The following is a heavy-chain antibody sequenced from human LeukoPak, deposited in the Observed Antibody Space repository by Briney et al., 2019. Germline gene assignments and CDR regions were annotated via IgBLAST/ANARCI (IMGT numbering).Heavy chain of an antibody. J-gene: IGHJ4*02. D-gene: IGHD3-3*01. CDR3: ARGPTIFGVVINYFDY. V-gene: IGHV4-34*01. CDR2: INHSGST. CDR1: GGSISGYY. Sequence: PSETLSLTCAVYGGSISGYYWSWIRQPPGKGLEWIGEINHSGSTNYNPSLKSRVTISVDTSKNQFSLKLSSVTAADTAVYYCARGPTIFGVVINYFDYWGQGTLVTVSS.